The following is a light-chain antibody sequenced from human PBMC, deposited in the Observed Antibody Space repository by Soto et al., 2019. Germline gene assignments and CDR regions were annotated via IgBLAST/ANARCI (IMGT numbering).Light chain of an antibody. Sequence: QSVLTQPPSVSAAPGQTVTISCSGSSSNIGKYYVSWYQQLPGEAPKLLIYDSNKRPSGIPERFSASRSGTSATLGITGLQTGDEADYYCGAWDDSLRIYVFGHGTKVTV. CDR1: SSNIGKYY. V-gene: IGLV1-51*01. CDR3: GAWDDSLRIYV. CDR2: DSN. J-gene: IGLJ1*01.